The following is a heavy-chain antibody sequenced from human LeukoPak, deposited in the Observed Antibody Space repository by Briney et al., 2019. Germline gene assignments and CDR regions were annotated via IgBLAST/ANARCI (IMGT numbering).Heavy chain of an antibody. CDR1: GYTFTSYG. Sequence: ASVKVSCKASGYTFTSYGISWVRQAPGQGLEWMGWISAYNGNTNYAQKLQGRVTMTTDTSTSTAYMELRSLRSDDTAVYYCARDLYYYDSSGYYYVDYWGQGTLVTVSS. CDR3: ARDLYYYDSSGYYYVDY. J-gene: IGHJ4*02. CDR2: ISAYNGNT. D-gene: IGHD3-22*01. V-gene: IGHV1-18*01.